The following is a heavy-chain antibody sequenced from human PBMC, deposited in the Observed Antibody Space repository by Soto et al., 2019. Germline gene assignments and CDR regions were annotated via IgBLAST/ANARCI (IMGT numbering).Heavy chain of an antibody. V-gene: IGHV5-51*01. Sequence: GESLKISCKGSGYSFTSYWIGWVRQMPGKGLEWMGIIYPGDSDTRYSPSFQGQVTISADKSISTAYLQWSSLKASDTAMYYCATSVGMIDYYYYGMDVWGQGTTLTVSS. CDR3: ATSVGMIDYYYYGMDV. CDR2: IYPGDSDT. D-gene: IGHD2-21*01. CDR1: GYSFTSYW. J-gene: IGHJ6*02.